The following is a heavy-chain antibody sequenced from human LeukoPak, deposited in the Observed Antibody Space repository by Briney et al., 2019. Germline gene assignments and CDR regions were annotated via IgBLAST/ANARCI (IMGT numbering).Heavy chain of an antibody. J-gene: IGHJ2*01. Sequence: SETLSLTCTVSGGSISSTGYYWGWIRQSPGKGLEWIEYIYYSGINSYYNPSLKSRVTISVDTSKNQFSLDLTSVTAADTAVYYCARQVYTEWYSDLWGRGTLVIVSS. CDR2: IYYSGINS. CDR3: ARQVYTEWYSDL. V-gene: IGHV4-39*01. CDR1: GGSISSTGYY. D-gene: IGHD5/OR15-5a*01.